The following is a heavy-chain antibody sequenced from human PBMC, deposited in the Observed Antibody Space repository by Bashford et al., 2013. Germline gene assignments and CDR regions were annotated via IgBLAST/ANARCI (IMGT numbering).Heavy chain of an antibody. D-gene: IGHD3-9*01. V-gene: IGHV3-23*01. J-gene: IGHJ4*02. CDR3: AKDRDYDLLTGALDY. CDR1: GFTFGPFA. CDR2: IGGDEKT. Sequence: GGSLRLSCAASGFTFGPFAMNWVRQVPGRGLEWVSGIGGDEKTYYAGSVKGRFTISRDNSKNTLYLQMNSLRAEDTALYYCAKDRDYDLLTGALDYWGHGSPGHRLL.